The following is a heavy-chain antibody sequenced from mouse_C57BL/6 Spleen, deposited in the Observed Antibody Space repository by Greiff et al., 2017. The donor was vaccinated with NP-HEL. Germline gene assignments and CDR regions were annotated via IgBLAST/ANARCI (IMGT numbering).Heavy chain of an antibody. Sequence: VQLQQSGAELVRPGASVTLSCKASGYTFTDYEMHWVKQTPVHGLEWIGAIDPETGGTAYNQKFKGKAILTADKSSSTAYMELRSLTSEDSAVYYCTRGGGRGYVDVWGTGTTVTVSS. J-gene: IGHJ1*03. CDR2: IDPETGGT. D-gene: IGHD3-3*01. V-gene: IGHV1-15*01. CDR1: GYTFTDYE. CDR3: TRGGGRGYVDV.